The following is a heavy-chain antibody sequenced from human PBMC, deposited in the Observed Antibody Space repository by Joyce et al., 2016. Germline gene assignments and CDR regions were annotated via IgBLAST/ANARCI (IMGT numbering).Heavy chain of an antibody. CDR3: TRYGYSSTFNYYYYGLDV. J-gene: IGHJ6*02. D-gene: IGHD5-18*01. Sequence: EVQLVESGGGLVKPGGSLRLSCTASGFILGDFAMNWLRQAPGKGLEWVGFIRSKAFGRTIEYAASVKGRFNISRDDSTRIAYLQMNSLKTEDTAIYYCTRYGYSSTFNYYYYGLDVWGQGTTVTVSS. CDR1: GFILGDFA. CDR2: IRSKAFGRTI. V-gene: IGHV3-49*05.